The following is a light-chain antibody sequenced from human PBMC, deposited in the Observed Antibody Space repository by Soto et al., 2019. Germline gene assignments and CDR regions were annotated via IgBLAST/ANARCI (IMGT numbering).Light chain of an antibody. Sequence: QSALTQPASVSGSPGQSITISCTGTSSDVGGYNYVSWYQQHPGKAPKLMIYEVSNRPSGVSNRFSGSKSGNTASLTISGLRAEDEADYYCSSYTSSSTSVFGTGTKGTVL. V-gene: IGLV2-14*01. CDR1: SSDVGGYNY. CDR2: EVS. CDR3: SSYTSSSTSV. J-gene: IGLJ1*01.